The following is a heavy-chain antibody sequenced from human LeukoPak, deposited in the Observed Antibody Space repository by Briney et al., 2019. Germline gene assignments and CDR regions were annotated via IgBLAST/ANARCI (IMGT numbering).Heavy chain of an antibody. CDR2: ISSSGSTI. Sequence: PGGSLRLSCAASGFTFSDYYMSWIRQAPGKGLEWVSYISSSGSTIYYADSVKGRFTISRDNAKNSLYLQMNSLRAEDTALYYCAKGSQSGVRGVIMNWGQGTLVTVSS. V-gene: IGHV3-11*01. D-gene: IGHD3-10*01. J-gene: IGHJ4*02. CDR3: AKGSQSGVRGVIMN. CDR1: GFTFSDYY.